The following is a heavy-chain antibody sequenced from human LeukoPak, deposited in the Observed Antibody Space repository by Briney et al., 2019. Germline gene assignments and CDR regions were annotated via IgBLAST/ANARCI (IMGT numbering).Heavy chain of an antibody. Sequence: SGGSLRLSCVASGFTFTDYFMSWVRQAPGKGLEWVANIKQDGSEKYYVDSVKGRFTISRDNAKNSLYLQMNSLRAEDTAVYYCARDRDSDIVVVPAALIHYYYYYGMDVWGQGTTVTVSS. CDR2: IKQDGSEK. J-gene: IGHJ6*02. CDR1: GFTFTDYF. V-gene: IGHV3-7*01. CDR3: ARDRDSDIVVVPAALIHYYYYYGMDV. D-gene: IGHD2-2*01.